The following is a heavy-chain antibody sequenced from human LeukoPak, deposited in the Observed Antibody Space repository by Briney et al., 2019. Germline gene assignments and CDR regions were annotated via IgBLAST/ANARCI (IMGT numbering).Heavy chain of an antibody. J-gene: IGHJ4*02. CDR1: GFTFDDYA. D-gene: IGHD5-18*01. CDR2: ISWNSGSI. V-gene: IGHV3-9*03. Sequence: GRSLRLPCAASGFTFDDYAMHWVRQAPGKGLEWVSGISWNSGSIVYADSVKGRFTISRDSAKNSLYLQMNSLRAEDMALYYCAKGYSYGITYYFDYWGQGTLVTVSS. CDR3: AKGYSYGITYYFDY.